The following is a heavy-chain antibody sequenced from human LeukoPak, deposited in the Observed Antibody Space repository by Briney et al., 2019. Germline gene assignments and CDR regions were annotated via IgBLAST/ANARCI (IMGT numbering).Heavy chain of an antibody. CDR3: ARATTYDILTGFSDN. J-gene: IGHJ4*02. D-gene: IGHD3-9*01. V-gene: IGHV3-21*01. Sequence: GGSLRLSCAASGFTFSSYSMNWVRQAPGKGLEWVSSISSSSSYIYYADSVKGRFTISRDNAKKSLYLQVNSLRAEGTAVYYCARATTYDILTGFSDNWGQGTLVTVSS. CDR2: ISSSSSYI. CDR1: GFTFSSYS.